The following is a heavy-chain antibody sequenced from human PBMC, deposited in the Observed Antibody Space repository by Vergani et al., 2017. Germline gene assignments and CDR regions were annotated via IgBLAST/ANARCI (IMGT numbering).Heavy chain of an antibody. CDR3: ARGECASSTGCYSGRELNWFDP. CDR1: GGTFSSYA. Sequence: QVQLVQSGAEVKKPGSSVKVSCKASGGTFSSYAISWVRQAPGQGLEWMGGIIPIFGTANYAQKFQGRVTITADESTSTAYMELSSLRSEDTAVYYCARGECASSTGCYSGRELNWFDPWGQGTLVTVSS. CDR2: IIPIFGTA. D-gene: IGHD2-2*01. V-gene: IGHV1-69*01. J-gene: IGHJ5*02.